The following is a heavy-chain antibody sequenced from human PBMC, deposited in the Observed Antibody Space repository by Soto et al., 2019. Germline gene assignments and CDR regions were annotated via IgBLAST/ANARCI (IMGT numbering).Heavy chain of an antibody. CDR3: ARWRYGMDV. CDR1: GFTFSSYA. Sequence: GGSLRLSCAASGFTFSSYAMHWVRQAPGKGLEWVAVISYDGSNKYYADSVKGRFTISRDNSKNTLYLQMNSLRAEDTAVYYCARWRYGMDVWGQGTKVTVSS. D-gene: IGHD5-12*01. V-gene: IGHV3-30-3*01. CDR2: ISYDGSNK. J-gene: IGHJ6*02.